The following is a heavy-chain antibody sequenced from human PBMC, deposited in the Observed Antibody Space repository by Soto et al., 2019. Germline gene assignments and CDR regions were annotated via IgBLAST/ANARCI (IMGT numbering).Heavy chain of an antibody. D-gene: IGHD3-10*01. CDR3: AASPLGFGEFINWSSP. CDR2: IIPIFGTA. CDR1: GGTFSSYA. V-gene: IGHV1-69*13. Sequence: SVKVSCKASGGTFSSYAISWVRQAPGQGREWMGGIIPIFGTANYAQKFQGRVTITADESTSTAYMELSSLRSEDTAVYYCAASPLGFGEFINWSSPWGKGXLVTVTS. J-gene: IGHJ5*02.